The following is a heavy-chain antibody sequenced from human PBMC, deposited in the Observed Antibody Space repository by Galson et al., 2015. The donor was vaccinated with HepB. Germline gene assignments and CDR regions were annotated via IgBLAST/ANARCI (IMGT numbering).Heavy chain of an antibody. V-gene: IGHV3-23*01. CDR2: ITDSGGTT. CDR3: AKGGRGTDMVFDS. J-gene: IGHJ4*02. D-gene: IGHD5-18*01. CDR1: GFTFSSYG. Sequence: SLRLSCAASGFTFSSYGMNWFRRAPGKGLEWVSIITDSGGTTYYADSVKGRFTISRDNSKNTVFLQMNTLKAEDTAVYYCAKGGRGTDMVFDSWGQGTLVTVSS.